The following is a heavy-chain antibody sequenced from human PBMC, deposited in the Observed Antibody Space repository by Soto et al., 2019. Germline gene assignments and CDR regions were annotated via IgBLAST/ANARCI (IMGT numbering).Heavy chain of an antibody. CDR2: IYYSGST. CDR3: ARDDRAGWGDFDI. Sequence: SETLSLTCTVSGGSINGYYWSWIRQPPGKELEWIGYIYYSGSTSYNPSLKSRVTVSVDKSENHFSLKLSSVTAADTAVYYCARDDRAGWGDFDIWGQGTMVTVSS. J-gene: IGHJ3*02. V-gene: IGHV4-59*01. CDR1: GGSINGYY. D-gene: IGHD6-19*01.